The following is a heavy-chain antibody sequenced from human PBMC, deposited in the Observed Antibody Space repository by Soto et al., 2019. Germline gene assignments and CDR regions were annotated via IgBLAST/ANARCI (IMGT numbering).Heavy chain of an antibody. CDR1: GFTFSSYG. CDR2: IWYDGSNK. V-gene: IGHV3-33*01. J-gene: IGHJ6*03. D-gene: IGHD3-10*01. CDR3: ARDSGDYYGSHYYMDV. Sequence: GGSLRLSCAASGFTFSSYGMHWVRQAPGKGLEWVAVIWYDGSNKYYADSVKGRFTISRDNSKNTLYLQMNSLRAEDTAVYYCARDSGDYYGSHYYMDVWGKGTTVTVSS.